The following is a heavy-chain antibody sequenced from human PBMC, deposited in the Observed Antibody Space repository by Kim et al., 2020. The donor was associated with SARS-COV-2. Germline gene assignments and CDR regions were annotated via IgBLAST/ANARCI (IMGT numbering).Heavy chain of an antibody. CDR3: ARGGYAAFI. J-gene: IGHJ4*02. Sequence: SETLSLTCTVSGGSISSYYWSWIRQPPGKGLEWIGYIYYSGSTNYNPSLKSRVTISVDTSKNQFSLKLSSVTAADTAVYYCARGGYAAFIWGQGTLLTVSS. V-gene: IGHV4-59*13. D-gene: IGHD2-2*01. CDR1: GGSISSYY. CDR2: IYYSGST.